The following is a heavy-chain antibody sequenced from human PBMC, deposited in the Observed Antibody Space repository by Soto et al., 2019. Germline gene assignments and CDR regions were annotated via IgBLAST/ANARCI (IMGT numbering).Heavy chain of an antibody. CDR3: ARLYYYDSIRDY. J-gene: IGHJ4*02. CDR2: IYYSGST. CDR1: GGSISSSSYY. V-gene: IGHV4-39*01. Sequence: SETLSLTCTVSGGSISSSSYYWGWIRQPPGKGLEWIGSIYYSGSTYYNPSLKSRVTISVDTSKNQFSLKLSSVTAADTAVYYCARLYYYDSIRDYWGQGTLVTVSS. D-gene: IGHD3-22*01.